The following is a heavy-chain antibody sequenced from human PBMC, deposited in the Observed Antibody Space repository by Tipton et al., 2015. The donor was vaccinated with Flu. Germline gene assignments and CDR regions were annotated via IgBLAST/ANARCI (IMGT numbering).Heavy chain of an antibody. Sequence: TLSLTYTVSGGSISGYYWSWIRQPPGEGLEWIGYIHYTGLTSYNPSLKSRITISVDTSKNQFSLKVRSVTAADTAVYYCARYNTSWYGALDIWGQGTLVTVFS. CDR3: ARYNTSWYGALDI. D-gene: IGHD6-13*01. CDR2: IHYTGLT. CDR1: GGSISGYY. J-gene: IGHJ3*02. V-gene: IGHV4-59*01.